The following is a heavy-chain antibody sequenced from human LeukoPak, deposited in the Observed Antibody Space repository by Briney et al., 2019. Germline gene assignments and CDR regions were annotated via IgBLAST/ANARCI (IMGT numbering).Heavy chain of an antibody. J-gene: IGHJ4*02. V-gene: IGHV1-46*01. CDR2: INPSGGST. Sequence: ASVKVSCRASGYTFTSYYMHWVRQAPGRGLEWMGIINPSGGSTSYAQKFQGRVTMTRDTSTSTVYMELSSLRSEDTAVYYCARGLRYFDWLDTYFDYWGQGTLVTVSS. CDR1: GYTFTSYY. CDR3: ARGLRYFDWLDTYFDY. D-gene: IGHD3-9*01.